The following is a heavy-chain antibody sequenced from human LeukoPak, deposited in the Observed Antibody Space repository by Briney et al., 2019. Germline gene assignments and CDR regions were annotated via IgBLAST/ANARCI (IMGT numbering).Heavy chain of an antibody. J-gene: IGHJ6*03. CDR1: GGSISSSSYY. V-gene: IGHV4-39*01. Sequence: SETLSLTCTVSGGSISSSSYYWGWIRQPPGKGLEWIGRIYYSGSTYYNPSLKSRVTISVDTSKNQFSLKLSSVTAADTAVYYCARQGYCSSTSCYLFSVYYYYYMLVWGKGTTVTVSS. D-gene: IGHD2-2*01. CDR3: ARQGYCSSTSCYLFSVYYYYYMLV. CDR2: IYYSGST.